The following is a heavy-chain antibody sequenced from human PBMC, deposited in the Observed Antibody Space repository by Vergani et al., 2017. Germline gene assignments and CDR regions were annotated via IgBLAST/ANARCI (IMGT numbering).Heavy chain of an antibody. J-gene: IGHJ4*02. D-gene: IGHD3-10*01. Sequence: EVQLVESGGGLVQPGGSLRLSCAASGFTVSSNYMSWVRQAPGKGLEWVSVIYSGGSTYYADSVKGRFTISRDNSKNTLYLQMNSLRAEDTAVYYCAREGAMVRGVIQDWGQGTLVTVSS. V-gene: IGHV3-66*01. CDR2: IYSGGST. CDR3: AREGAMVRGVIQD. CDR1: GFTVSSNY.